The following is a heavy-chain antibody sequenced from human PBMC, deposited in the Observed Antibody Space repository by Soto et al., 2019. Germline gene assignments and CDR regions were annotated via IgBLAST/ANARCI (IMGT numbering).Heavy chain of an antibody. CDR2: ISGSGGST. V-gene: IGHV3-23*01. J-gene: IGHJ4*02. Sequence: GGSLRLSCAASGFTFSSYAMSWVRQAPGKGLEWVSAISGSGGSTYYADSVKGRFTISRGNSKNTLYLQMNSLRAEDTAVYYCARPSSLSWGHYFDYWGQGTLVTVSS. CDR1: GFTFSSYA. D-gene: IGHD3-16*01. CDR3: ARPSSLSWGHYFDY.